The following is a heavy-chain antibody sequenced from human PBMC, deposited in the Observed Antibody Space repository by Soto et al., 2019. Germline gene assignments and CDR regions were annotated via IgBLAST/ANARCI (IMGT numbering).Heavy chain of an antibody. V-gene: IGHV4-59*01. Sequence: SETLSLTCTVSGGSISSYYWSWIRQPPGKGLEWIGYIYYSRSTNYNPSLKSRVTISVDTSKNQFSLKLSSVTAADTAVYYCARGRGYSGYGWGQGTLVTVSS. D-gene: IGHD5-12*01. CDR2: IYYSRST. J-gene: IGHJ4*02. CDR3: ARGRGYSGYG. CDR1: GGSISSYY.